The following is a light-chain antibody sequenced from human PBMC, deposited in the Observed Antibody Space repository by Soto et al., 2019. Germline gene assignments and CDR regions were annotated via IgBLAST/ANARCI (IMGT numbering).Light chain of an antibody. Sequence: EIVLTQFPATLSLSPGERATLSCRASQSLHSNFLVWYQQKPGQAPRLLISSASRMATGIPDRFSGSGSGTDFTLTISRLDPEDFAVYYCHQSGSSPLTFGHGTKV. CDR2: SAS. CDR1: QSLHSNF. V-gene: IGKV3-20*01. CDR3: HQSGSSPLT. J-gene: IGKJ3*01.